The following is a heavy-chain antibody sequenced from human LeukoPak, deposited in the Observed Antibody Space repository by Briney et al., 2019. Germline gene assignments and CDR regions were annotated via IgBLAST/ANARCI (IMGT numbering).Heavy chain of an antibody. J-gene: IGHJ6*03. CDR2: IYSSGST. CDR3: ARSMWVVWYMDV. Sequence: SSQTLSLTCTVSGGSISSGSYYWSWIRQPAGKGLEWIGRIYSSGSTNYNPSLKSRVTISVDTSKNQFSLKLSSVTAADTAVYYCARSMWVVWYMDVWGKGTTVAVSS. D-gene: IGHD6-6*01. CDR1: GGSISSGSYY. V-gene: IGHV4-61*02.